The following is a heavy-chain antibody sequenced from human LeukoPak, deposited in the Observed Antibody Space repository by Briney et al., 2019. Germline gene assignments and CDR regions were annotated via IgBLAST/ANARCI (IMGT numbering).Heavy chain of an antibody. CDR1: GFTFSSYS. CDR3: TRDLHYYYGMDV. J-gene: IGHJ6*02. CDR2: ISSSSSYI. Sequence: GGSLRLSCAASGFTFSSYSMNWVRQAPGKGLEWVSSISSSSSYIYYADSVKGRFTISRDNAKNSLYLQMNSLRAEDTAVYYCTRDLHYYYGMDVWGQGTTVTVSS. V-gene: IGHV3-21*01.